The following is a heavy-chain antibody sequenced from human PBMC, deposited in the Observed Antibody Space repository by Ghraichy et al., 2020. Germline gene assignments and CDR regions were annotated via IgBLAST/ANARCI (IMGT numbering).Heavy chain of an antibody. CDR3: ARDGPGEVAFDY. D-gene: IGHD3-16*01. V-gene: IGHV6-1*01. J-gene: IGHJ4*02. CDR1: GNSVSSTTAT. CDR2: TYYRSKWFN. Sequence: SETLSLTCVISGNSVSSTTATWNWIRQSPSRGLEWLGRTYYRSKWFNDYAVSVKSRITINPDTSNNHFSLQLNSVTPEDTAVYYCARDGPGEVAFDYWGQGTLVTVSS.